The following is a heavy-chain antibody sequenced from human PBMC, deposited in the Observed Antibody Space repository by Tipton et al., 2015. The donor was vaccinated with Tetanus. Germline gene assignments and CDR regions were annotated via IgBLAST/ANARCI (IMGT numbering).Heavy chain of an antibody. V-gene: IGHV3-15*07. CDR1: GFTFNNAW. J-gene: IGHJ4*02. Sequence: SLRLSCAASGFTFNNAWMNWVRQAPGKGLEWVGRIKSKADGGTTDYAGPVKGRFTISRDDSKNTLYLQMNSLKSEDTAVYYCRGFLEWLSNPGDYWGQGTLVPVSS. CDR3: RGFLEWLSNPGDY. D-gene: IGHD3-3*01. CDR2: IKSKADGGTT.